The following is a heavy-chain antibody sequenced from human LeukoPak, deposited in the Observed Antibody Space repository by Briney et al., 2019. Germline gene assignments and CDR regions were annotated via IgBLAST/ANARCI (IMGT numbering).Heavy chain of an antibody. D-gene: IGHD6-6*01. J-gene: IGHJ5*02. V-gene: IGHV3-23*01. CDR2: ISGSGGRT. CDR1: GFTFSSYA. Sequence: GGSLRLSCAASGFTFSSYAMSWVRQAPGKGLEWVSAISGSGGRTYYADSVKGRFTISRGNSKNTLYLQMNSLRSDDTAVYYCAREKREPRKDSSSSVWFDPWGQGTLVTVSS. CDR3: AREKREPRKDSSSSVWFDP.